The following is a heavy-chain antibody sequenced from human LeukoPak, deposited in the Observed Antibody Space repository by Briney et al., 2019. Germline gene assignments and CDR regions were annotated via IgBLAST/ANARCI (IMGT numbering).Heavy chain of an antibody. D-gene: IGHD3-22*01. J-gene: IGHJ6*02. V-gene: IGHV1-2*04. CDR2: INPNSGGT. CDR3: ARDHYDSSGYYQNYGMDV. CDR1: GYTFTGYY. Sequence: ASVKVSCKTSGYTFTGYYMHWVRQAPGQGLEWMGWINPNSGGTNYAQKFQGWVTMTRDTSISTAYMELSRLRSDDTAVYYCARDHYDSSGYYQNYGMDVWGQGTTVTVSS.